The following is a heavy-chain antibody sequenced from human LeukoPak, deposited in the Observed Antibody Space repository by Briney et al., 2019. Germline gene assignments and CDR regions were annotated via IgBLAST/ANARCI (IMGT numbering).Heavy chain of an antibody. J-gene: IGHJ4*02. CDR3: ARDDYGDYLAGLFDY. D-gene: IGHD4-17*01. CDR1: GFTFSGFV. Sequence: GGPWSLSCEAPGFTFSGFVLPGVGKVPAKGLRGGEFISYDGSNKYYADSVKGRFTISRDNSKNTLYLQMNSLRAEDTAVYYCARDDYGDYLAGLFDYWGQGTLVTVSS. CDR2: ISYDGSNK. V-gene: IGHV3-30-3*01.